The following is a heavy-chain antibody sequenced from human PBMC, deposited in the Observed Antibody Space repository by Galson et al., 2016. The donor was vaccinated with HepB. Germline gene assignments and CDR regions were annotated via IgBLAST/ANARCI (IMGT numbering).Heavy chain of an antibody. Sequence: PALVKPTQTLTLTCTVSGFSLSDPSMRVSWIRQPPGKALEWLAQIFSNDEKFYSTSLKSRLTISKDTSKSQVVLTMTNVDPVDTATYYCARTWYREGNWYGLDVWGQGTTVTVS. V-gene: IGHV2-26*01. CDR1: GFSLSDPSMR. D-gene: IGHD1-26*01. CDR3: ARTWYREGNWYGLDV. J-gene: IGHJ6*02. CDR2: IFSNDEK.